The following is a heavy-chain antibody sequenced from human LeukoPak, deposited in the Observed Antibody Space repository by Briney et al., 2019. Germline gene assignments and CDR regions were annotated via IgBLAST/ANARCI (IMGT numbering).Heavy chain of an antibody. CDR3: TTDTRRVVVPK. D-gene: IGHD2-15*01. CDR1: GFTFIGYA. V-gene: IGHV3-15*01. J-gene: IGHJ4*02. Sequence: PGGSLRLSCSASGFTFIGYAMHWVRQAPGKGLEWVGRIKRKTDGGTTDYAAPVKGRFTISRDDSKTSLYLQMNNLKTEDTAVYYCTTDTRRVVVPKWGQGTLVTVSS. CDR2: IKRKTDGGTT.